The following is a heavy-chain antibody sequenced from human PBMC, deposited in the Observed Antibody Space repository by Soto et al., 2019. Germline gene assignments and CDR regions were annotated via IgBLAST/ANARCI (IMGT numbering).Heavy chain of an antibody. D-gene: IGHD5-18*01. J-gene: IGHJ6*02. CDR1: GGSFSGYY. CDR2: INHSGST. CDR3: ARRAYSYGYYTYYYYYYGMDV. V-gene: IGHV4-34*01. Sequence: PSETLSLTCAVYGGSFSGYYWSWIRQPPGKGLEWIGEINHSGSTNYNPSLKSRVTISVDTSKNQFSLKLSSVTAADTAVYYCARRAYSYGYYTYYYYYYGMDVWGQGTTVTVSS.